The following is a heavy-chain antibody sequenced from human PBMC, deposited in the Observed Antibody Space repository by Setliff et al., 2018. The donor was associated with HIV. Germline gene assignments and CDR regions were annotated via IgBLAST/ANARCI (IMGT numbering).Heavy chain of an antibody. Sequence: SETLSLTCAVSGYSISSGFYWSWMRQPPGKGLEWIGSIYQSGNTNYNPSLESRLTISVDTSRNQFSPRLSSVTAADTAVYYCARAPTGVTNAFDIWGQGTMVTVSS. D-gene: IGHD2-8*02. CDR1: GYSISSGFY. J-gene: IGHJ3*02. V-gene: IGHV4-38-2*01. CDR3: ARAPTGVTNAFDI. CDR2: IYQSGNT.